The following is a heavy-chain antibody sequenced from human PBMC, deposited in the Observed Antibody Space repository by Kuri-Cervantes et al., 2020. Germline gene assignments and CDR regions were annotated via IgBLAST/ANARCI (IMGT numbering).Heavy chain of an antibody. J-gene: IGHJ6*03. CDR2: MYSGGSS. D-gene: IGHD1-26*01. Sequence: GGSLRLSCAASGFTVSSKYMSWVRQPPGKGLEWISVMYSGGSSHYEESVKGRFTIARDNSKNTLYRQMNSLRAEDTAVYYCAKDWDKIMDVWGKGTTVTVSS. CDR3: AKDWDKIMDV. V-gene: IGHV3-66*02. CDR1: GFTVSSKY.